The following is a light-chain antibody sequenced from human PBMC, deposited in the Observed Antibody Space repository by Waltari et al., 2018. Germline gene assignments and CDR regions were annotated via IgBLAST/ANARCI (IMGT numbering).Light chain of an antibody. CDR2: NTD. V-gene: IGLV7-43*01. CDR3: ALYYGNARWV. CDR1: TGAVISHYY. J-gene: IGLJ3*02. Sequence: QTVVTQEPSLTVPPGGTVTLTCASFTGAVISHYYPNWFQQKPGQAPRTLIYNTDKKHSWTPARVSGSLRGDKAALTLSPAQPEDEAEYYCALYYGNARWVFGGGTNLTVL.